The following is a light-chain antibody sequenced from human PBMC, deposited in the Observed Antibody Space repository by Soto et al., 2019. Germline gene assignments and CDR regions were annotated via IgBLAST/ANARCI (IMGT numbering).Light chain of an antibody. Sequence: DIQMTQSPSSLSASVGDRVTITCRASQSISTYLHWYQQKPGKAPNLLIYAASTLESGVPSRFSGSGSGTDFTLTISSLQPQDFATYFCQHGYSTPLTFGGGNKVAIK. CDR1: QSISTY. CDR3: QHGYSTPLT. V-gene: IGKV1-39*01. J-gene: IGKJ4*01. CDR2: AAS.